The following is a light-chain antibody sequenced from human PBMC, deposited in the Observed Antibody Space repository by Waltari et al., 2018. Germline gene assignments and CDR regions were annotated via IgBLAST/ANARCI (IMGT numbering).Light chain of an antibody. J-gene: IGKJ1*01. Sequence: DIQLTQSPSSLSASVGDRVIITCRASQDISNFLAWYQPKAGKVPKLLIYGASTLQSGVPSRFSGSGSGTDFTLTTSSLQPEDVASNNCQKYNSAPQTFGQGTKVEIK. CDR1: QDISNF. CDR3: QKYNSAPQT. CDR2: GAS. V-gene: IGKV1-27*01.